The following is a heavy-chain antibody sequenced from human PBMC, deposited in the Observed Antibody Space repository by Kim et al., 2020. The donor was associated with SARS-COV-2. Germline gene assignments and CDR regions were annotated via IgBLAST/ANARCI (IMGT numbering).Heavy chain of an antibody. V-gene: IGHV3-11*06. Sequence: KGRFTISRDNAKNSLYLQMNSLRAEDTAVYYCARGSLGYYDILTGYAFDYWGQGTLVTVSS. J-gene: IGHJ4*02. D-gene: IGHD3-9*01. CDR3: ARGSLGYYDILTGYAFDY.